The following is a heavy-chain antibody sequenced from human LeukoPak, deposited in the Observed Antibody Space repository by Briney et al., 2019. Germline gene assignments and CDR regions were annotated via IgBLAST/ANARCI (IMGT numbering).Heavy chain of an antibody. CDR2: IYTSG. CDR1: GDSISSYY. CDR3: AKYERSSAPWGYYYMDV. Sequence: SETLSLTCTISGDSISSYYWRWIRQPPGKGLEWIGYIYTSGSTISADTSNNQFSLKLTSLTAADTAIYYCAKYERSSAPWGYYYMDVWGKGTTVTVSS. D-gene: IGHD6-25*01. J-gene: IGHJ6*03. V-gene: IGHV4-4*09.